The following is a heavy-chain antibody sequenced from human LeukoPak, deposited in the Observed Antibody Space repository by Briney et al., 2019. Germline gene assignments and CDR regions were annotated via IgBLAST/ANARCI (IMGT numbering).Heavy chain of an antibody. CDR3: AREGLVTAVFDY. J-gene: IGHJ4*02. CDR2: IYSDDST. V-gene: IGHV3-53*01. Sequence: GGSLRLSCAASGFTVRSNYMSWVRQAPGKGLEWVSVIYSDDSTYHADSVKGRFTFSRDNSKNTLYLQMNSLRVEDTAVYYCAREGLVTAVFDYWGQGTLVTVSS. CDR1: GFTVRSNY. D-gene: IGHD2-21*02.